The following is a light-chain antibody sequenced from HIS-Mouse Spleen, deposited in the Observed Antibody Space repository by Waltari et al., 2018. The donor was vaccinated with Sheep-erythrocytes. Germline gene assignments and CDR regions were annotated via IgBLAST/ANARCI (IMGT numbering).Light chain of an antibody. V-gene: IGKV3-11*01. CDR1: QSVSSY. J-gene: IGKJ5*01. CDR3: QQRSNWPPIT. Sequence: EIVLTQSPATLSLSPGERATLSCRASQSVSSYLAWYQQNPGQAPSLLIYDASNRATGIPARFSGSGSGTDFTLTISSLEPEDFAVYYCQQRSNWPPITFGQGTRLEIK. CDR2: DAS.